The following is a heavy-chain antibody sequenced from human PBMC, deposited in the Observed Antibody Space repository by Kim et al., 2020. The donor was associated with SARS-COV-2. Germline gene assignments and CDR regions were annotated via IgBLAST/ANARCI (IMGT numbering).Heavy chain of an antibody. D-gene: IGHD3-10*02. V-gene: IGHV3-30-3*01. CDR3: ARGGQMFPFDP. J-gene: IGHJ5*02. CDR1: GFTFSSYA. Sequence: GGSLRLSCAASGFTFSSYAMHWVRQAPGKGLEWVAVISYDGSNKYYADSVKGRFTISRDNSKNTLYLQMNSLRAEDTAVYYCARGGQMFPFDPWGQGTLV. CDR2: ISYDGSNK.